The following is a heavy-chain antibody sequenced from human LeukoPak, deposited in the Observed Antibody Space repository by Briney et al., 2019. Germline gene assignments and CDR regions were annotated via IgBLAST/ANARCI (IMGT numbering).Heavy chain of an antibody. V-gene: IGHV4-59*01. D-gene: IGHD3-22*01. J-gene: IGHJ4*02. CDR1: GGSISSYY. CDR3: ASTVSPYYYDSSGYNDY. Sequence: SETLSLTCTVSGGSISSYYWSWLRQPPGKGLEWIGYIYYSGSTNYNPSLKSRVTISVDTSKNQFSLKLSSVTAADTAVYYCASTVSPYYYDSSGYNDYWGQGTLVTVSS. CDR2: IYYSGST.